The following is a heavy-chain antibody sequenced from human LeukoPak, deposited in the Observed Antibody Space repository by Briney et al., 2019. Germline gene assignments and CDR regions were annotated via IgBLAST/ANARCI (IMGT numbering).Heavy chain of an antibody. CDR2: IKQDGSEK. Sequence: GGSLRLSCEGSGFTFSNYWMSWVRQAPGKGLEWVANIKQDGSEKYYVDSVKGRFTISRDNAKNSLYLQMNSLRAEDTAVYYCARCSSTSYFDYWGQGTLVTVSS. CDR1: GFTFSNYW. D-gene: IGHD2-2*01. J-gene: IGHJ4*02. V-gene: IGHV3-7*01. CDR3: ARCSSTSYFDY.